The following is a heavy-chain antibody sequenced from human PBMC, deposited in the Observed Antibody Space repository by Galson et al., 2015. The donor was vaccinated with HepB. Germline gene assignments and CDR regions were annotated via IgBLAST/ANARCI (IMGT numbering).Heavy chain of an antibody. V-gene: IGHV3-30*18. J-gene: IGHJ6*02. Sequence: SLRLSCAASGFTFSSYGMHWVRQAPGKGLEWVAVISYDGSNKYYADSVKGRFTISRDNSKNTLYLQMNSLRAEDTAVYYCGKAGPVSAVAGTRYYYGMDVWGQGTTVTVSS. CDR3: GKAGPVSAVAGTRYYYGMDV. D-gene: IGHD6-19*01. CDR2: ISYDGSNK. CDR1: GFTFSSYG.